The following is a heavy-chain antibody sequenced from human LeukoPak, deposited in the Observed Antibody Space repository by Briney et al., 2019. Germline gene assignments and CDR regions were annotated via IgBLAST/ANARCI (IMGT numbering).Heavy chain of an antibody. CDR2: INPNSGGT. V-gene: IGHV1-2*02. J-gene: IGHJ4*02. Sequence: ASVKVSCKASGYTFTGYYMHWVRQAPGQGLEWMGWINPNSGGTNYAQQFQGRLTMTRDTSISTAYMELSRLRSDDTAVYYCASSESYGDPLDYWGQGTLVTVSS. D-gene: IGHD4-17*01. CDR1: GYTFTGYY. CDR3: ASSESYGDPLDY.